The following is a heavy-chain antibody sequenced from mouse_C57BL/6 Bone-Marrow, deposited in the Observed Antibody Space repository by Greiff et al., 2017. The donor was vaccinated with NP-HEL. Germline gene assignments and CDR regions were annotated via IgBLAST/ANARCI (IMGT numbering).Heavy chain of an antibody. Sequence: EVKLMESGGGLVQPGGSLKLSCAASGFTFSDYYMYWVRQTPEKRLEWVAYISNGGGSTYYPDTVKGRFTISRDNAKNNLYLQMSHLKSEDTAMYYCAREGHYYGSSSAWFAYWGQGTLVTVSA. D-gene: IGHD1-1*01. CDR2: ISNGGGST. CDR3: AREGHYYGSSSAWFAY. V-gene: IGHV5-12*01. CDR1: GFTFSDYY. J-gene: IGHJ3*01.